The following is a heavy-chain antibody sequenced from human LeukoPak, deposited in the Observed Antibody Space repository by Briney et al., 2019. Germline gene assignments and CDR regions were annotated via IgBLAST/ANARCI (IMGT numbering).Heavy chain of an antibody. CDR3: ARAWNFDQ. CDR1: GYSLTAYW. V-gene: IGHV5-51*01. D-gene: IGHD3-3*01. CDR2: INPGDSDT. J-gene: IGHJ4*02. Sequence: GESLKISCKGSGYSLTAYWIGWVRQMPGRDLEWMGIINPGDSDTRYSPSFQGQVTISADKSISTTYLQWSSLKASDTAMYYCARAWNFDQWGQGTLVTVSS.